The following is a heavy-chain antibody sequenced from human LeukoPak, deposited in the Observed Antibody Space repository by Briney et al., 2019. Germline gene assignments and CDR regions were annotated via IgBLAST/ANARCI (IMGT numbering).Heavy chain of an antibody. Sequence: KSLKTPFQGPGYRFTSYSIGWVRQPPGKGLGWMGIIYYGDSDTRYSPSFQGQVTISPYKSIRTAYPQWSRLQASHTAMYYCAARNGNSLHIAYWGQGPLFT. D-gene: IGHD4-23*01. CDR3: AARNGNSLHIAY. CDR2: IYYGDSDT. J-gene: IGHJ4*02. V-gene: IGHV5-51*01. CDR1: GYRFTSYS.